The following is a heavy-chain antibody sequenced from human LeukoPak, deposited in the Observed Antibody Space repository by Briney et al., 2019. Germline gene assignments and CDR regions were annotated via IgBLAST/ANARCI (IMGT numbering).Heavy chain of an antibody. Sequence: WGSLSLSAAASGFTFSSFTRSWVGTVPGNGQEWVSAISGSGGGTSYADSVESRFTISRDNSKNTLYLQMNTLRAEETAVYYCAKGRGLGYYDSSGYDFSGAFDYWGQGTLVTVSS. J-gene: IGHJ4*02. CDR2: ISGSGGGT. V-gene: IGHV3-23*01. CDR3: AKGRGLGYYDSSGYDFSGAFDY. CDR1: GFTFSSFT. D-gene: IGHD3-22*01.